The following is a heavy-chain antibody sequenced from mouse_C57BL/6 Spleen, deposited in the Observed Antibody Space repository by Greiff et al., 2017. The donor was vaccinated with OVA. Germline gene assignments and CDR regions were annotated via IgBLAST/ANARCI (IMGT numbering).Heavy chain of an antibody. CDR3: TRGSNYYFDY. J-gene: IGHJ2*01. Sequence: DVKVEESGGGLVQPGGSMKLSCVASGFTFSNYWMNWVRQSPEKGLEWVAQIRLKSDNYATHYAESVKGRFTISRDDSKSSVYLQMNNLRAEDTGIYYCTRGSNYYFDYWGQGTTLTVSS. V-gene: IGHV6-3*01. CDR2: IRLKSDNYAT. CDR1: GFTFSNYW. D-gene: IGHD2-5*01.